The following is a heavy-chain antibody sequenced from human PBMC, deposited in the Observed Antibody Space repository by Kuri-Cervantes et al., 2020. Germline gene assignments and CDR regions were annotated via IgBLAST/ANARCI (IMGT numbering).Heavy chain of an antibody. Sequence: GGSLRLSCAASGFTFSSYSMNWVRQAPGKGLEWVSLISWDGGSGFTTYYADSVKGRFTISRDNRKNSLYLQMNSLRSEDTALYYCTKGSGGYVATMDVWGQGTTVTVSS. CDR2: ISWDGGSGFTT. V-gene: IGHV3-43*01. D-gene: IGHD6-25*01. CDR3: TKGSGGYVATMDV. J-gene: IGHJ6*02. CDR1: GFTFSSYS.